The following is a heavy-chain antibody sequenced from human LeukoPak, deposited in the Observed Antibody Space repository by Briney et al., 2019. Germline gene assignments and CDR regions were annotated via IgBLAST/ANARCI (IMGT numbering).Heavy chain of an antibody. CDR3: AKAGGYYYYFYMDV. Sequence: GGSLRLSCAASGFTFSSYAMNWVRQAPGKGLEWVSAISGSGNTVHYADSVQGRFTISRDNSKNTLYLQMKNLRAEDTAVYYCAKAGGYYYYFYMDVWGKGTTVTVSS. J-gene: IGHJ6*03. V-gene: IGHV3-23*01. CDR1: GFTFSSYA. D-gene: IGHD2-8*02. CDR2: ISGSGNTV.